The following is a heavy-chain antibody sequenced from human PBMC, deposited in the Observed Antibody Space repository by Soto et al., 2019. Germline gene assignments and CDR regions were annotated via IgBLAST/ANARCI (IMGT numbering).Heavy chain of an antibody. CDR2: INAANVDT. D-gene: IGHD6-13*01. V-gene: IGHV1-3*01. CDR3: VRRQVSATVIYGGDP. Sequence: ASVKVSCKASGYTFTSYGIHWVRQAPGQRLEWMGWINAANVDTKYSPKFQGRATITRDTSASTAYMELSSLRSEDTAEYYCVRRQVSATVIYGGDPWREGPLVTVSS. J-gene: IGHJ5*02. CDR1: GYTFTSYG.